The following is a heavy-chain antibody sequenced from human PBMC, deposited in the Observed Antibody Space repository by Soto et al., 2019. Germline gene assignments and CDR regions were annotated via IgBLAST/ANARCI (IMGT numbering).Heavy chain of an antibody. J-gene: IGHJ4*02. D-gene: IGHD2-8*02. Sequence: QVQLQQWGAGLLKPSETLSLTCAVYGGSFSAYYWTWIRQPPGTGLEWIGEINHSGSTNYNPSLKSRVTISVDTSKNQFSLKLTSVTAADTAVYSCARDKITGLFDYWGQGTLVTVSS. CDR2: INHSGST. CDR3: ARDKITGLFDY. V-gene: IGHV4-34*01. CDR1: GGSFSAYY.